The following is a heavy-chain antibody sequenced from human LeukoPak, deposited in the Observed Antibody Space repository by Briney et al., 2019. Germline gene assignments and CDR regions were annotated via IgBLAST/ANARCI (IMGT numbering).Heavy chain of an antibody. V-gene: IGHV5-51*01. J-gene: IGHJ4*02. D-gene: IGHD3-10*01. Sequence: PGVALQIYFQGHRLRSPSYWIGWARPMPVQGMEWMGIMDADDSETRYSRSFEGQVTISADKSISTACVQWSSLKAWDTAMYYCARQTSMGRSGNYGGEGTLVTVTS. CDR1: RLRSPSYW. CDR2: MDADDSET. CDR3: ARQTSMGRSGNY.